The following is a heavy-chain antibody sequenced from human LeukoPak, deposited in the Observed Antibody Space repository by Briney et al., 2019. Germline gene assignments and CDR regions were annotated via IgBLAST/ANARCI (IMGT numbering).Heavy chain of an antibody. J-gene: IGHJ4*02. CDR3: AKSTPLRFLEWLFGHFDY. D-gene: IGHD3-3*01. CDR1: GFTFDDYA. CDR2: ISWNSGSI. Sequence: GGSLRLSCAASGFTFDDYAMHWVRQAPGKGLEWVSGISWNSGSIGYADSVKGRFTTSRDNAKNSLYLQMNSLRAEDTALYYCAKSTPLRFLEWLFGHFDYWGQGTLVTVSS. V-gene: IGHV3-9*01.